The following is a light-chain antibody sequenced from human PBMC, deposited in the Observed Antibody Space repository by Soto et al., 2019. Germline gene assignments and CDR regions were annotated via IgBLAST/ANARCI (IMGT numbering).Light chain of an antibody. CDR2: GVS. CDR1: QSVSRNY. Sequence: EIILTQSPGTLSLSPGERATLACRASQSVSRNYFARYQQKPGQAPRHLIYGVSSRATGIPDRFSGSGSGTDFTITISRLEPEDFAVYYCQQYGTSPLTFGGGTKGEI. V-gene: IGKV3-20*01. J-gene: IGKJ4*01. CDR3: QQYGTSPLT.